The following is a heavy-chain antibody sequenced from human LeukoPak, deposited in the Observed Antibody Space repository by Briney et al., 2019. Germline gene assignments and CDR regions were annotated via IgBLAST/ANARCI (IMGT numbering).Heavy chain of an antibody. CDR3: ARRYCSSTSCYKGIDY. CDR2: ISSSSSYI. D-gene: IGHD2-2*02. CDR1: GFTITTNY. J-gene: IGHJ4*02. V-gene: IGHV3-21*01. Sequence: GGSLRLSCAASGFTITTNYMNWVRQAPGKGLEWVSSISSSSSYIYYADSVKGRFTISRDNAKNSLYLQMNSLRAEDTAVYYCARRYCSSTSCYKGIDYWGQGTLVTVSS.